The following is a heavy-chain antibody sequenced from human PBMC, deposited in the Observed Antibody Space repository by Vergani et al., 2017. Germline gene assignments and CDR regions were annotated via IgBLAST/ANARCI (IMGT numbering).Heavy chain of an antibody. D-gene: IGHD6-13*01. Sequence: VQLVQSGAEVKKPGASVKVSCKASGYTFTSYYMHWVRPAPGQGLAWMGIINPSGGSTSYAQKFQGRVTMTRDTSTSTVYMELSSLRSEDTAVYYCARDLGDSSSWYGYFDYWGQGTLVTVSS. V-gene: IGHV1-46*01. CDR2: INPSGGST. CDR1: GYTFTSYY. CDR3: ARDLGDSSSWYGYFDY. J-gene: IGHJ4*02.